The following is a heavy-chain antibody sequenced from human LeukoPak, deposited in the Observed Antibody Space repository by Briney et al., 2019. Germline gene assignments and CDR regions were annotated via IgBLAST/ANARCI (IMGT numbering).Heavy chain of an antibody. J-gene: IGHJ5*02. CDR3: TTLEGGYCSGGSCYKWFDP. CDR2: INPSGGST. V-gene: IGHV1-46*01. D-gene: IGHD2-15*01. CDR1: GYTFTSYG. Sequence: ASVKVSCKASGYTFTSYGISWVRQAPGQGREWMGIINPSGGSTSYAQNFQGRVTITADESTSTAYMDLSSLRSEDTAVYYCTTLEGGYCSGGSCYKWFDPWGQGTLVTVSS.